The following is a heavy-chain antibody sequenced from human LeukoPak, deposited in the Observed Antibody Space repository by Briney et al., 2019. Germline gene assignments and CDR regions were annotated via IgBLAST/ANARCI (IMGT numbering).Heavy chain of an antibody. D-gene: IGHD5-24*01. CDR1: GYTISSSNW. CDR2: IYYAGST. V-gene: IGHV4-28*01. J-gene: IGHJ3*02. Sequence: SETLTLTCAVSGYTISSSNWWGWIRHPPGEALEGIGNIYYAGSTYYNASLKSRFTMSRDTSKNQLSLKLSSVTAVDTAVYYCASTKYGDGHINGAFEIWGQGRMVTVCS. CDR3: ASTKYGDGHINGAFEI.